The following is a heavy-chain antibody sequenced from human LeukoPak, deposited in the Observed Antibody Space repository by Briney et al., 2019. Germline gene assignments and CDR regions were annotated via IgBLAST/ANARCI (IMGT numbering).Heavy chain of an antibody. CDR1: GFTFGSYW. CDR2: IKQDGSEK. J-gene: IGHJ3*02. Sequence: GGSLRLSCAASGFTFGSYWMSWVRQAPGKGLEWVANIKQDGSEKYYVDSVKGRFTISRDNAKNSLYLQMNSLRAEDTAVYYCARDWAKLRYFDWFKTDAFDIWGQGTMVTVSS. D-gene: IGHD3-9*01. CDR3: ARDWAKLRYFDWFKTDAFDI. V-gene: IGHV3-7*01.